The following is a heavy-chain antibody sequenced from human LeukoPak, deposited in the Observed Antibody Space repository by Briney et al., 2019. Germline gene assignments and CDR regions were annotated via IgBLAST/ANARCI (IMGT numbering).Heavy chain of an antibody. CDR2: IWNDGSNK. D-gene: IGHD2-15*01. J-gene: IGHJ4*02. Sequence: PGGSLRLSCAASGFTFSSYGMHWVRQAPGKGLEWVAVIWNDGSNKYYADSVKGRFTISRDNSKNTLYLQMNSLRAEDTATYYCAKDYCRGGNCPLPFFDSWAREPWSPSPQ. V-gene: IGHV3-33*06. CDR1: GFTFSSYG. CDR3: AKDYCRGGNCPLPFFDS.